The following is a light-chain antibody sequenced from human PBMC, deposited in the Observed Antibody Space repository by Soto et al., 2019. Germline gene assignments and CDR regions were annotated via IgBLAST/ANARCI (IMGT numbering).Light chain of an antibody. CDR2: DVS. Sequence: LTQPASVSGSPGQSITISCTGTSSDVGGYNYVSWYQQHPGKAPKLTIYDVSNRPSGVSNRFSGSKSGNTASLTISGLQAEDEADYYCSSYTSSSTYVFGTGTKVTVL. CDR1: SSDVGGYNY. CDR3: SSYTSSSTYV. J-gene: IGLJ1*01. V-gene: IGLV2-14*01.